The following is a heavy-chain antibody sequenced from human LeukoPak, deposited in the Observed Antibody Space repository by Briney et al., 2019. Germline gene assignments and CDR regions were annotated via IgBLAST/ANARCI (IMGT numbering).Heavy chain of an antibody. D-gene: IGHD2-15*01. CDR2: MNPNSGNT. J-gene: IGHJ4*02. CDR3: ARGSDGSGLRDFDY. Sequence: ASVKVSCKASGYTFTSYDINWVRQATGQGLEWMGWMNPNSGNTGYAQKFQGRVTMTRNTSISTAYMELSSLRSEDTAVYYCARGSDGSGLRDFDYWGQGTLVTVSS. V-gene: IGHV1-8*01. CDR1: GYTFTSYD.